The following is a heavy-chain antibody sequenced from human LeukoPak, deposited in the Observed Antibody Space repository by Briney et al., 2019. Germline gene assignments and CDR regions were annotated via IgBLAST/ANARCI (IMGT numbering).Heavy chain of an antibody. CDR2: ISGSGGST. D-gene: IGHD3-22*01. CDR1: GFTFSSYA. Sequence: GGSLRLSCAASGFTFSSYAMSWVRQAPGKGLEWVSAISGSGGSTYYADSVKGRFTISRDNSKNTLYLQMNSLRAEDTAVYYCARGRHDSSGYPYYFDYWGQGTLVTVSS. V-gene: IGHV3-23*01. J-gene: IGHJ4*02. CDR3: ARGRHDSSGYPYYFDY.